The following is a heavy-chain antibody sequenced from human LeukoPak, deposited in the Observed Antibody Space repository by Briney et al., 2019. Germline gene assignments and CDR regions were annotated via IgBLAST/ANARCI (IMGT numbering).Heavy chain of an antibody. D-gene: IGHD3-22*01. CDR2: ISGSGGST. CDR1: GFTFSSYA. J-gene: IGHJ4*02. Sequence: PGGSLRLSCAASGFTFSSYAMSWVRQAPGKGLEWVSAISGSGGSTYYADSVKGRFTISRDNSKNTLYLQMNSLRAEDTAVFYCARGNYYGSSGYYLDYWGQGTLVTVSS. V-gene: IGHV3-23*01. CDR3: ARGNYYGSSGYYLDY.